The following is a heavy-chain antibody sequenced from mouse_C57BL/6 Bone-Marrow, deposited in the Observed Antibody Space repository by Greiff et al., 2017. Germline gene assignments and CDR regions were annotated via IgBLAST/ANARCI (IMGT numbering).Heavy chain of an antibody. CDR2: IYPGSGST. J-gene: IGHJ1*03. Sequence: VQLHQSGAELVKPGASVKMSCKASGYTFTSYWITWVKQRPGQGLEWIGDIYPGSGSTNYNEKFKSKATLTVDTSSSTAYMQLSSLTSEDSAVYYCASDWYFDVWGTGTTVTVSS. CDR1: GYTFTSYW. V-gene: IGHV1-55*01. CDR3: ASDWYFDV.